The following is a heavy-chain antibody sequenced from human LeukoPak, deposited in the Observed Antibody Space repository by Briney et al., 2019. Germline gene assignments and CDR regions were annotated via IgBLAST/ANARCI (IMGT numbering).Heavy chain of an antibody. D-gene: IGHD3-10*01. CDR1: GYTFTIYY. V-gene: IGHV1-46*01. J-gene: IGHJ6*02. CDR2: INPSGGST. CDR3: ARGGSGSYWYYAMDV. Sequence: ASVKVSCKASGYTFTIYYIHWVRQAPGQGLEWMGIINPSGGSTDYAQKFQDRVTMTRDMSTSTVYMELSSLGSEDTAVYYCARGGSGSYWYYAMDVWGQGTTVTVSS.